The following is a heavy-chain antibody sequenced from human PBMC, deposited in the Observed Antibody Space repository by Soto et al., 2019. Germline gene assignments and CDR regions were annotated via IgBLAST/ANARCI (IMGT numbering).Heavy chain of an antibody. CDR2: ISGYNGNT. CDR1: GYTFTSYG. V-gene: IGHV1-18*01. CDR3: ARDPPWFGESTLDY. J-gene: IGHJ4*02. Sequence: ASVKVSCKASGYTFTSYGISWVRQAPGQGLEWMGWISGYNGNTNYAQKLQGRVTMTTDTSTSTAYMELRSLRSDDTAVYYCARDPPWFGESTLDYWGQGTQVTVSS. D-gene: IGHD3-10*01.